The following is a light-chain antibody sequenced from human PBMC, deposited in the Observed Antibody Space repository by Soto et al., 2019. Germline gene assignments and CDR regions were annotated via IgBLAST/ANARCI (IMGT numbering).Light chain of an antibody. Sequence: SYELTQPPSVSVSPGQTASITCSGDKLGDKYVCWYQQKPGQSPVLVIYQNTKRPLGIPERFSGSNSGNTATLTISGTQAMDEADYYCQAWDSSSYVFGSGTKLTVL. J-gene: IGLJ1*01. CDR2: QNT. CDR3: QAWDSSSYV. V-gene: IGLV3-1*01. CDR1: KLGDKY.